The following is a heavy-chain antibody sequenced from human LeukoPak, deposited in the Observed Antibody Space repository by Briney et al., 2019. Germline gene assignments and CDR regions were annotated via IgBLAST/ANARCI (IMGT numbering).Heavy chain of an antibody. V-gene: IGHV3-30-3*01. CDR3: ARGESGWAHFDY. CDR1: GFTFSSYA. D-gene: IGHD6-19*01. CDR2: ISYDGSNK. Sequence: GRSLRLSCAASGFTFSSYAMHWVRQAPGKGLEWVAVISYDGSNKYYADSVKGRFTISRDNSKNTLYLQMNSLRAEDTAVYYCARGESGWAHFDYRGQGTLVTVSS. J-gene: IGHJ4*02.